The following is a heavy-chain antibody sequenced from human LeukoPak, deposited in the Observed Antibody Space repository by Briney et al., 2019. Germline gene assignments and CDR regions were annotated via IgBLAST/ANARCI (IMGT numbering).Heavy chain of an antibody. D-gene: IGHD2-2*01. J-gene: IGHJ5*02. V-gene: IGHV6-1*01. Sequence: SQTLSLTCAISGDSVSSNSAAWNWIRQSPSRGLEWLGRTYYRSKWYNDYAVSVKSRITINPDTSKNQFSLQLNSVTPEDTAVYYCARGVEYCSSTSCSDWFDPWGQGTLVTVSS. CDR3: ARGVEYCSSTSCSDWFDP. CDR2: TYYRSKWYN. CDR1: GDSVSSNSAA.